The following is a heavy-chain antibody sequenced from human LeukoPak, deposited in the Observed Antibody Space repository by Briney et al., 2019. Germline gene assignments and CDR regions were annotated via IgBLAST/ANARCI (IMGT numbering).Heavy chain of an antibody. J-gene: IGHJ4*02. D-gene: IGHD6-13*01. CDR3: ARRGSSSWYFDY. CDR2: IHYSGTT. V-gene: IGHV4-59*01. Sequence: PSETLSLTCTVLGGSISPYYWNWIRQPPGKGLEWIGYIHYSGTTNYNPSLRSRVTISVDTSKNRLSLNLSSVTAADTAVYYCARRGSSSWYFDYWGQGTLVTVSS. CDR1: GGSISPYY.